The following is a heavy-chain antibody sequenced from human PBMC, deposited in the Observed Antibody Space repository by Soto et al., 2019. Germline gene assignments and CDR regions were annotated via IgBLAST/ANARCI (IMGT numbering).Heavy chain of an antibody. D-gene: IGHD6-13*01. J-gene: IGHJ4*02. V-gene: IGHV1-69*01. Sequence: SVKVSCKASGGTLSSYAISWVRPAPGQGLEWMGGIIPIFGTANYAQKFQGRVTITADESTSTAYMELSSLRSEDTAVYYWARGYSSSWYRSGYYCDYWGQGTLVTVSA. CDR2: IIPIFGTA. CDR3: ARGYSSSWYRSGYYCDY. CDR1: GGTLSSYA.